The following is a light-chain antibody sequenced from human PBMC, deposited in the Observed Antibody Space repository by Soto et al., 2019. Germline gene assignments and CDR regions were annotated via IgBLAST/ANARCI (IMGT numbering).Light chain of an antibody. CDR2: DAS. J-gene: IGKJ3*01. Sequence: DIQMTQSPSTLSASVGDRVTITCRASQSISSWLAWYQQKPGKAPKLLIYDASSLESGGPSRFSGSGSGTEFSLPISSLQPDDFASHYCQQYKSYFTFGPGTKVDIK. V-gene: IGKV1-5*01. CDR3: QQYKSYFT. CDR1: QSISSW.